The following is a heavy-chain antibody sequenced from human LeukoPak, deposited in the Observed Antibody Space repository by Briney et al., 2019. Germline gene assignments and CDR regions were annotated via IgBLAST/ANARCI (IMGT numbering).Heavy chain of an antibody. D-gene: IGHD1-26*01. CDR3: ARVMSGGEWELPYGDFVFDY. J-gene: IGHJ4*02. CDR2: ISAYNGNT. V-gene: IGHV1-18*01. CDR1: GYTFTSYG. Sequence: ASVKVSCKASGYTFTSYGISWVRQAPGQGLEWMGWISAYNGNTDYAQKLQGRVTMTTDTSTSTAYMELRSLRSDGTAVYYCARVMSGGEWELPYGDFVFDYWGQGTLVTVSS.